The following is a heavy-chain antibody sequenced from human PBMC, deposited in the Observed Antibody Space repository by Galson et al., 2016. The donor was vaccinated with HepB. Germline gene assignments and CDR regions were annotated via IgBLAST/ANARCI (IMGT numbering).Heavy chain of an antibody. D-gene: IGHD6-13*01. J-gene: IGHJ4*02. CDR2: IKEDGSEK. Sequence: SLRLSCAASGLTLGSYWMTWVRQTPGKGLEWVGNIKEDGSEKYYADYVKGRFTISRDNARNSLYLQMSSLKVDDSALYYCVRGMSYSMYWGQGTLVTVSS. CDR1: GLTLGSYW. CDR3: VRGMSYSMY. V-gene: IGHV3-7*03.